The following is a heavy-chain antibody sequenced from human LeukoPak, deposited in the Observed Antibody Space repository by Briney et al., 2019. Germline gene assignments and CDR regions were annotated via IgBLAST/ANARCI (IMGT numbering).Heavy chain of an antibody. CDR2: INHSGST. Sequence: KPSETLSLTCAVYGGSFSGYYWSWIRQPPGKGLEWIGEINHSGSTNYNPSLKSRVTISVDTPKNQFSLKLSSVTAADTAVYYCARHRKRGYSGYDARGYFDYWGQGTLVTVSS. J-gene: IGHJ4*02. CDR3: ARHRKRGYSGYDARGYFDY. CDR1: GGSFSGYY. V-gene: IGHV4-34*01. D-gene: IGHD5-12*01.